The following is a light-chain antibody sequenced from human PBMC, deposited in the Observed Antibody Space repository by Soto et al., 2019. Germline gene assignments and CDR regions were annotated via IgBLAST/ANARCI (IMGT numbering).Light chain of an antibody. V-gene: IGKV4-1*01. J-gene: IGKJ2*01. CDR1: QSVLYSSNNKDY. CDR3: QQYYNTPYT. CDR2: WAS. Sequence: DIVMTQSPDSLPVSLGERATINCKSSQSVLYSSNNKDYLAWYQQKPGQPPKLLIYWASTRESGVPDRFTGRGSGTDFTLTISSLQAEDVAVYYCQQYYNTPYTFGQGTKLEI.